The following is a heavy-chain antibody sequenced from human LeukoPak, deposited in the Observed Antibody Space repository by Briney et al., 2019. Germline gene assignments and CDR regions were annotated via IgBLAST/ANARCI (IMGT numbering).Heavy chain of an antibody. CDR1: GFTFSNYS. CDR3: ARAVYYDLLTAYPDV. V-gene: IGHV3-21*01. Sequence: GGSLSLSCAASGFTFSNYSMNWVRQAPGKGLEWVSSISHTSIYMYYADSVKGRFTISRDNAKNSLYLQMNSLTTDDTAVYYCARAVYYDLLTAYPDVWGKGTTVTISS. CDR2: ISHTSIYM. J-gene: IGHJ6*04. D-gene: IGHD3-9*01.